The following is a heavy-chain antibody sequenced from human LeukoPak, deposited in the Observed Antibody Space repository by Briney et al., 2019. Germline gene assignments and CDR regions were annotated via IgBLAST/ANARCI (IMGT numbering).Heavy chain of an antibody. J-gene: IGHJ1*01. V-gene: IGHV3-33*01. D-gene: IGHD3-22*01. CDR1: GFTFSSYG. CDR3: ARDDDTTGHYSYFQH. Sequence: GGSLRLSCAASGFTFSSYGMHWIRQARGKGLEWVAVIWSDGYKKYYAESVKGRFTVSRDTSKNTLYLQMNGLRAEDTAVYYCARDDDTTGHYSYFQHWGQGTLVTVSS. CDR2: IWSDGYKK.